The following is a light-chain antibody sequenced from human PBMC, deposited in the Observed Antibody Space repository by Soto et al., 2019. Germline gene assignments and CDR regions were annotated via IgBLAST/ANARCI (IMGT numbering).Light chain of an antibody. J-gene: IGLJ3*02. Sequence: QSALTQPASVSGSPGQSITISCTGTSSDIGYYNYVSWYQQDPGKAPKLIIYEVSNRPSGVSNRFSGSKSGNTASLTISGLQAEDEANYYCSSYTRSNTLVVFGGGTKLTVL. CDR3: SSYTRSNTLVV. CDR2: EVS. V-gene: IGLV2-14*01. CDR1: SSDIGYYNY.